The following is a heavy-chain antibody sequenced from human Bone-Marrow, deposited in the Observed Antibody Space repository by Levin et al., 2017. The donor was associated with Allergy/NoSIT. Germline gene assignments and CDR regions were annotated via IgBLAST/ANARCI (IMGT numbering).Heavy chain of an antibody. CDR1: GGSISSSSYY. J-gene: IGHJ4*02. CDR2: IYYSGST. Sequence: SSETLSLTCTVSGGSISSSSYYWGWIRQPPGKGLEWIGSIYYSGSTYYNPSLKSRVTISVDTSKNQFSLKLSSVTAADTAVYYCARGETAAPFDYWGQGTLVTVSS. CDR3: ARGETAAPFDY. V-gene: IGHV4-39*07. D-gene: IGHD6-13*01.